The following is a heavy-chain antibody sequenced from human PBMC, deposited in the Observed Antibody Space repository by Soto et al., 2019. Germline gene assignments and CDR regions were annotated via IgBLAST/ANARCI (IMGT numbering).Heavy chain of an antibody. CDR1: GGSFSGYY. Sequence: QVQLQQWGTGLLKPSETLALTCAVYGGSFSGYYWSWIRQPPGKGLEWIGEINHSGSTNYNPSLKSRVTISVDTSKNQFSLKLSSVTAADTAVYYCASVGTRSGYDSLDFWGPGTLVTVSS. J-gene: IGHJ4*02. D-gene: IGHD5-12*01. CDR2: INHSGST. CDR3: ASVGTRSGYDSLDF. V-gene: IGHV4-34*01.